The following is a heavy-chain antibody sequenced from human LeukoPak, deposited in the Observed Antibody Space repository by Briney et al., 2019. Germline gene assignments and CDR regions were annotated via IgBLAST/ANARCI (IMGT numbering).Heavy chain of an antibody. J-gene: IGHJ6*02. Sequence: GSSVKVSCKASGYTFTSYGISWVRQAPGQGLEWMGWISAYNGNTNYAQKLQGRVTMTTDTSTSTAYTELRSLRSDDTAVYYCARTDYDFWSTYGMDVWGQGTTVTVSS. D-gene: IGHD3-3*01. CDR1: GYTFTSYG. V-gene: IGHV1-18*01. CDR2: ISAYNGNT. CDR3: ARTDYDFWSTYGMDV.